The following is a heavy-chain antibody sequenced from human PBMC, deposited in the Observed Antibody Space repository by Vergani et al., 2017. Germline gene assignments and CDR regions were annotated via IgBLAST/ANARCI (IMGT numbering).Heavy chain of an antibody. J-gene: IGHJ5*02. CDR1: GGTFSSYA. V-gene: IGHV1-69*01. Sequence: QVQLVQSGAEVKKPGSSVKVSCKASGGTFSSYAISWVRQAPGQGLEWMGGIIPIFGTANYAQKFQGRVTITADESTSTAYMELSSLRSEDTAVYYCASSGWGYCSGGSCYTNWFDPWGQGTLVTVSS. D-gene: IGHD2-15*01. CDR3: ASSGWGYCSGGSCYTNWFDP. CDR2: IIPIFGTA.